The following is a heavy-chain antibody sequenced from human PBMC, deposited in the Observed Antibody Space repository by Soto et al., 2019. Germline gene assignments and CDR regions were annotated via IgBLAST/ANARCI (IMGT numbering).Heavy chain of an antibody. D-gene: IGHD5-18*01. CDR1: GFTFSSYA. J-gene: IGHJ4*02. V-gene: IGHV3-23*01. Sequence: GGSLRLSCAASGFTFSSYAMSWVRQAPGKGLEWVSATSGSGGSTYYADSVKGRFTISRDNSKNTLYLQMNSLRAEDTAVYYCARVPQQLWPYYFDYWGQGTLVTVS. CDR2: TSGSGGST. CDR3: ARVPQQLWPYYFDY.